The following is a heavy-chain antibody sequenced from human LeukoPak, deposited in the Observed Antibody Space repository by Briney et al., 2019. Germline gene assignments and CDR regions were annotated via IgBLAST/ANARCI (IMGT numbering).Heavy chain of an antibody. CDR1: GYTFTGYY. D-gene: IGHD2-2*02. J-gene: IGHJ4*02. V-gene: IGHV1-2*02. Sequence: ASVKVSCKASGYTFTGYYMRWVRQAPGQGLEWMGWINPNSGSTNYAQKFQGRVTMTRDTSISTAYMELSRLRSDDTAVYYCARDVTDIVVVPAAIGEYRYYFDYWGQGTLVTVSS. CDR2: INPNSGST. CDR3: ARDVTDIVVVPAAIGEYRYYFDY.